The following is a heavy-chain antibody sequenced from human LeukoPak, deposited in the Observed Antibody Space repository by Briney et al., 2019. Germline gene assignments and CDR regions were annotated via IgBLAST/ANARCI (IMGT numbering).Heavy chain of an antibody. V-gene: IGHV1-2*02. CDR3: AREFYYYDSSGYGC. CDR1: GYTFTGYY. Sequence: GASVKVSCKASGYTFTGYYMHWVRQAPGQGLEWMGWINPNSGGTNYAQKFQGRVTMTRDTSISTAYMELSRLRSDDTAVYYCAREFYYYDSSGYGCWGQGTLVTVSS. J-gene: IGHJ4*02. CDR2: INPNSGGT. D-gene: IGHD3-22*01.